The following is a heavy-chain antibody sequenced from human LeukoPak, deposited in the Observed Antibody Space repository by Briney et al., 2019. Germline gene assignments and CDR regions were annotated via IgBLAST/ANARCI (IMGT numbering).Heavy chain of an antibody. CDR1: GCTFSSYG. CDR3: ARGEGWYFDY. D-gene: IGHD2-15*01. J-gene: IGHJ4*02. CDR2: ISSSSSTI. V-gene: IGHV3-48*01. Sequence: GGSLRLSCAASGCTFSSYGMHWVRQAPGKGLEWVSYISSSSSTIYYADSVKGRFTISRDNAKNSLYLQMNSLGAEETAVYYCARGEGWYFDYWGQGTLVTVSS.